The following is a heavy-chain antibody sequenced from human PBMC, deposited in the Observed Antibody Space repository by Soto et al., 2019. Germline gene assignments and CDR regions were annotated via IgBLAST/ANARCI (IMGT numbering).Heavy chain of an antibody. CDR3: ARGTSHYNYVHVWY. Sequence: EVQLVESGGGLVQPGGSLRLSCAASGFTFSSYWMSWVRQAPGKALECVANIKQDGRETYYVDSVKGRFTISRDNAISALYLQMDSLGAEDTAVYYCARGTSHYNYVHVWYWGQGTHVIVSS. V-gene: IGHV3-7*03. D-gene: IGHD3-16*01. CDR1: GFTFSSYW. CDR2: IKQDGRET. J-gene: IGHJ4*02.